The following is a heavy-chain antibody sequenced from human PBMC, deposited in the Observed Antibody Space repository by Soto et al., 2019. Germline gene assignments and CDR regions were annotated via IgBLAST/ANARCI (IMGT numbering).Heavy chain of an antibody. CDR1: GGSFSGYY. J-gene: IGHJ4*02. V-gene: IGHV4-34*01. CDR3: NLKEYDSSGPTFDY. CDR2: INHSGST. D-gene: IGHD3-22*01. Sequence: SETLCLTCAVYGGSFSGYYWSWIRQPPGKGLEWIGEINHSGSTNYNPSLKSRVTISVDTSKNQFSLKLSSVTAADTAVYYCNLKEYDSSGPTFDYWGQGTLVTVSS.